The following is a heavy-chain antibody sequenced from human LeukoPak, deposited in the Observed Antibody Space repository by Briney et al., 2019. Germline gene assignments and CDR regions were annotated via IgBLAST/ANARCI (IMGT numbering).Heavy chain of an antibody. CDR2: IYSGGST. CDR3: ARASKVTMVRGGGTRKFGAFDI. CDR1: GFTVSSNY. D-gene: IGHD3-10*01. V-gene: IGHV3-53*01. Sequence: GGSLRLSCAASGFTVSSNYMSWVRQAPGKGLEWVSVIYSGGSTYYADSVKGRFTISRDNAKNSLYLQMNSLRAEDTAVYYCARASKVTMVRGGGTRKFGAFDIWGQGTMVTVSS. J-gene: IGHJ3*02.